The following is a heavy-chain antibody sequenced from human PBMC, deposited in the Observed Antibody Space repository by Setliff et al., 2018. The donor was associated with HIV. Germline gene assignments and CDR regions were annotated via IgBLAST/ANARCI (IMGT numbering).Heavy chain of an antibody. CDR3: ATDPGYSSTWYSESFQH. Sequence: ASVKVSCKASGYTFTSYRISWVRQAPGQRLEWMGWINAGNGNTKYSQKLQGRVTMTTDTSTSTAYMELRSLRSDDTAVYYCATDPGYSSTWYSESFQHWGQGTVVTVSS. J-gene: IGHJ1*01. V-gene: IGHV1-18*01. CDR1: GYTFTSYR. CDR2: INAGNGNT. D-gene: IGHD6-13*01.